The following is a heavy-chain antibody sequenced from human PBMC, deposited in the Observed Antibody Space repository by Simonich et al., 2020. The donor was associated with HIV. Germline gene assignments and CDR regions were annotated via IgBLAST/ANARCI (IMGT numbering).Heavy chain of an antibody. CDR3: ARDGGQFSY. J-gene: IGHJ4*02. V-gene: IGHV3-48*01. D-gene: IGHD2-15*01. CDR2: ISSSSSSI. Sequence: EVQLVESGGGLVQPGGSLRVSCAASGFTFSSYSMNWVRRAPGKGLGWVSYISSSSSSIYYADSVKGRFSISRDNAKNSLYLQMNSLRAEDTAVYYCARDGGQFSYWGQGTLVTVSS. CDR1: GFTFSSYS.